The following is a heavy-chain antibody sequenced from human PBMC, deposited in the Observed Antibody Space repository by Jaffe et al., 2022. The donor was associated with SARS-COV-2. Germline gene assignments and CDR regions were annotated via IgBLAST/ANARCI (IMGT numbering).Heavy chain of an antibody. CDR3: ARTRYYYDSSGYYSHEYFQH. D-gene: IGHD3-22*01. Sequence: QVQLQQWGAGLLKPSETLSLTCAVYGGSFSGYYWSWIRQPPGKGLEWIGEINHSGSTNYNPSLKSRVTISVDTSKNQFSLKLSSVTAADTAVYYCARTRYYYDSSGYYSHEYFQHWGQGTLVTVSS. CDR2: INHSGST. CDR1: GGSFSGYY. J-gene: IGHJ1*01. V-gene: IGHV4-34*01.